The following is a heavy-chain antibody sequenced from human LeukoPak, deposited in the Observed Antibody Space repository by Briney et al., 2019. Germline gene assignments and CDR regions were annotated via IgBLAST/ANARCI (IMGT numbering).Heavy chain of an antibody. CDR2: ISYDRSNK. Sequence: PGRSLRLSCAASGFTFSSYGMRWGREPPAKGLERVAVISYDRSNKYYGDSVKGRFTISRDNSKNTLYLQMNRLRAEHRAVDYCAKYGGAYGFDHWGQGTLVTVSS. J-gene: IGHJ4*02. CDR1: GFTFSSYG. V-gene: IGHV3-30*18. D-gene: IGHD3-16*01. CDR3: AKYGGAYGFDH.